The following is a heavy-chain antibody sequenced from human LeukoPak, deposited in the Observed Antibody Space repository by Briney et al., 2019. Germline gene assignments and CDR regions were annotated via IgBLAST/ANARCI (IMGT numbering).Heavy chain of an antibody. V-gene: IGHV3-33*01. D-gene: IGHD3-22*01. CDR2: IWYDGSSK. CDR3: ARGVTTYYYDSSGYYPDY. Sequence: GGSLRLSCAASGFTFSSYGMHWVRQAPGKGLEWVAVIWYDGSSKYYADSVKGRFTISRDNSKNTLYLQMNSLRAEDTAVYYCARGVTTYYYDSSGYYPDYWGQGTLVTVSS. CDR1: GFTFSSYG. J-gene: IGHJ4*02.